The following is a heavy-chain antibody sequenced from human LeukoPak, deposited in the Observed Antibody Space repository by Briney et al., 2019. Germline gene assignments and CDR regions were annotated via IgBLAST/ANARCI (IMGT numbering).Heavy chain of an antibody. V-gene: IGHV4-59*01. CDR2: IYYSGST. Sequence: PSETLSLTCTVSGGSISSYYWSWIRQPPGKGLEWIGYIYYSGSTNYNPSLKSRVTISVDTSKNQFSLKLSSVTAADTAVYYCARERVVRGVIAGDDAFDIWGQGTMVTVSS. D-gene: IGHD3-10*01. CDR3: ARERVVRGVIAGDDAFDI. CDR1: GGSISSYY. J-gene: IGHJ3*02.